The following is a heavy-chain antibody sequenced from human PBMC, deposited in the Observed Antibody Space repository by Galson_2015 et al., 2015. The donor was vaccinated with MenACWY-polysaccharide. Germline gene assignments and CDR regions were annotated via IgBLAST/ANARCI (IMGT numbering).Heavy chain of an antibody. CDR2: ISYDGDVK. CDR1: GFTFSGYG. Sequence: SLRLSCAASGFTFSGYGMHWVRQAPGKGLEWVALISYDGDVKYYADSVKGRFTISRDSSRNTLYLQMNSLRAEDTAVYYCAKSGLPYYYYYYMDVWGKGTTATVSS. V-gene: IGHV3-30*18. J-gene: IGHJ6*03. D-gene: IGHD3-16*01. CDR3: AKSGLPYYYYYYMDV.